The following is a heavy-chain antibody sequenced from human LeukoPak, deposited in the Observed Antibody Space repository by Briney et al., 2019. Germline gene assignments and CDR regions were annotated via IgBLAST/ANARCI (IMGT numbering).Heavy chain of an antibody. J-gene: IGHJ5*02. CDR2: ISGSGGST. D-gene: IGHD3-10*01. CDR1: GFTFSSYA. CDR3: AKDRGSGNSARWVWFDP. Sequence: GGSLRLSCAASGFTFSSYAMNWVRQAPGKGLEWVSAISGSGGSTYYADSVKGRFTISRDNTNNRLYLQMNSLRAEDTAVYYCAKDRGSGNSARWVWFDPWGQGTLVTVSS. V-gene: IGHV3-23*01.